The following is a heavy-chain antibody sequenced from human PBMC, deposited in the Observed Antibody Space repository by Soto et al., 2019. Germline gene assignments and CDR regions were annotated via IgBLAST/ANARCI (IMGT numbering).Heavy chain of an antibody. Sequence: QVQLVESGGGVVQPGRSLRLSCAASGFTFNNYGMHWARQAPGKGLEWVAGISYDGSNKYYADSVKGRFTISRDNSRNTLYLQMDSLRAEDTAVYYCAGGWYCFAYCGQGTLVTVSS. D-gene: IGHD6-19*01. CDR2: ISYDGSNK. CDR1: GFTFNNYG. CDR3: AGGWYCFAY. J-gene: IGHJ4*02. V-gene: IGHV3-30*03.